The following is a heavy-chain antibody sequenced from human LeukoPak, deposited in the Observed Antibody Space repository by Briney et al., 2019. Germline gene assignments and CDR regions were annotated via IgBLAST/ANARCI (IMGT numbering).Heavy chain of an antibody. D-gene: IGHD3-10*01. J-gene: IGHJ4*02. CDR3: ARGARGYFDY. CDR2: ISSSGSTI. CDR1: GFTFSSYE. Sequence: PGGSLRLSCAASGFTFSSYEMNWVRQAPGKGLEWVSYISSSGSTIYYADSVKGRFTIYRDNAKNSLYLQMNSLRAEDTAVYYCARGARGYFDYWGQGTLVTVSS. V-gene: IGHV3-48*03.